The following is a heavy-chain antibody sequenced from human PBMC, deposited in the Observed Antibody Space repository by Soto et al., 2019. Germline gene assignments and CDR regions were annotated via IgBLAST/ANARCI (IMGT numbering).Heavy chain of an antibody. J-gene: IGHJ4*02. CDR2: IGTAGDT. CDR1: GFTFSRYD. CDR3: ARSQDWNLDC. V-gene: IGHV3-13*01. D-gene: IGHD1-1*01. Sequence: GGSLRLSCAASGFTFSRYDMHWVRQTTGKGLEWVSAIGTAGDTYYPGSVKGRFTISRENAKNSLYLQMNSLTAGDTAVYYCARSQDWNLDCWGQGILVTVSS.